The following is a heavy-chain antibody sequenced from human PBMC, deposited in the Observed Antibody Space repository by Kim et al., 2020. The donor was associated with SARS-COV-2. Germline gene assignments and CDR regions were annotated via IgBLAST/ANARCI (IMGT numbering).Heavy chain of an antibody. CDR1: GFTFSSYA. Sequence: GGSLRLSCAASGFTFSSYAMHWVRQAPGKGLEYVSAISSNGGSTYYANSVKGRFTISRDNSKNTLYLQMGSLRAEDMAVYYCARDQSGYSSGWFDWYFDLWGRGTLVTVSS. J-gene: IGHJ2*01. D-gene: IGHD6-19*01. V-gene: IGHV3-64*01. CDR2: ISSNGGST. CDR3: ARDQSGYSSGWFDWYFDL.